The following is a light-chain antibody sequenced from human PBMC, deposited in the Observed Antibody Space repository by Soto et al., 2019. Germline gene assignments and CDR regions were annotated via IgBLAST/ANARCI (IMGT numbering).Light chain of an antibody. Sequence: QSALTQPTSVSGTPGQTITISCTGTRSDVGNYDLVSWYQQHPGKAPVMIIYDVSNRPSGVSHRFSGSKSGNTASLTISGLQAEDEADYYCSSYTGTCAPYVLGTGTKLTVL. CDR3: SSYTGTCAPYV. CDR1: RSDVGNYDL. J-gene: IGLJ1*01. CDR2: DVS. V-gene: IGLV2-14*02.